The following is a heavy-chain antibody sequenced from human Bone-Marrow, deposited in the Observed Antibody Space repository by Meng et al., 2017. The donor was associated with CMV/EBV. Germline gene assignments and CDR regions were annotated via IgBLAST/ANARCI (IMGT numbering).Heavy chain of an antibody. V-gene: IGHV3-23*01. D-gene: IGHD6-13*01. CDR2: ITNRGGIT. CDR1: GFTFSTYA. CDR3: AKTKRSWHIAAAGSYFDY. J-gene: IGHJ4*02. Sequence: GESLKISCAASGFTFSTYAMNWVRQAPGKGLEWVSTITNRGGITYYTDSVKGRFTISRDNSKNTLYLQMNSLRAEDTAVYYCAKTKRSWHIAAAGSYFDYWGQGTLVTVSS.